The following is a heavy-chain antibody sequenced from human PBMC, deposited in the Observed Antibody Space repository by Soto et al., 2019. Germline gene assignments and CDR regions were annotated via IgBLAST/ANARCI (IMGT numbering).Heavy chain of an antibody. V-gene: IGHV4-39*01. D-gene: IGHD2-2*01. CDR3: GDYCSSTYCYDWFDP. J-gene: IGHJ5*02. CDR1: GGSIGSSSYY. Sequence: PSETLSLTCSVSGGSIGSSSYYFGWIRQPPGKGLEWIGSLYYTGTTYYNSSLKSRVTISADKSQNQFSLRLSSVTAADTAVYSCGDYCSSTYCYDWFDPWGQGTLVTVSS. CDR2: LYYTGTT.